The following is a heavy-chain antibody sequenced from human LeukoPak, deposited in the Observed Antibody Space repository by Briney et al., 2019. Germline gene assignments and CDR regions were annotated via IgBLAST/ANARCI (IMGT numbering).Heavy chain of an antibody. J-gene: IGHJ4*02. D-gene: IGHD1-7*01. Sequence: GGSLRLSCAASGFTFSSYWMHWVRQAPGKGLVWVSRINSDGSSTSYADSVKGRFTISRDNAKNTLYLQMNSLGAEDTAVYYCARGFHWNYYYFDYWGQGNLVTVSS. CDR3: ARGFHWNYYYFDY. CDR2: INSDGSST. V-gene: IGHV3-74*01. CDR1: GFTFSSYW.